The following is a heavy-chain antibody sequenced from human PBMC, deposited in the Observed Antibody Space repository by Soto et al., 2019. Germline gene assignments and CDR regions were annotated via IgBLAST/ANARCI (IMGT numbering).Heavy chain of an antibody. Sequence: SETLSLTCTVSGGSISSSSYYWGWIRQPPGKGLEWIGSIYYSGSTYYNPSLKSRVTISVDTSKNQFSLKLSSVTAADTAVYYCARLPYDYIWGSYRPTQVDDYWGQGTLVTVSS. D-gene: IGHD3-16*02. CDR1: GGSISSSSYY. CDR3: ARLPYDYIWGSYRPTQVDDY. CDR2: IYYSGST. V-gene: IGHV4-39*01. J-gene: IGHJ4*02.